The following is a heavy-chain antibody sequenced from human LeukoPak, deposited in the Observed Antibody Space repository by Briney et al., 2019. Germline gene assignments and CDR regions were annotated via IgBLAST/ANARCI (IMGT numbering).Heavy chain of an antibody. D-gene: IGHD3-22*01. Sequence: GGSLRLSCAASGFTFSNAWMSWVRQAPGKGLEWVGRVKSKTDGGTTDYAAPVKGRFTISRDDSKNTLYLQMNSLKTEDTAVYYCTTDDYYDSSGYHTLGDYWGQGTLVTVSS. V-gene: IGHV3-15*01. J-gene: IGHJ4*02. CDR2: VKSKTDGGTT. CDR1: GFTFSNAW. CDR3: TTDDYYDSSGYHTLGDY.